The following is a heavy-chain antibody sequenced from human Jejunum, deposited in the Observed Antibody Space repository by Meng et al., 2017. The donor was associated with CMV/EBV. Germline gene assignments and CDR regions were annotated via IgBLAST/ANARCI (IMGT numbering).Heavy chain of an antibody. CDR2: IYSNGAT. V-gene: IGHV4-4*07. Sequence: GQRQERGPGGGKPSATLSLTCAVSGGSISDYYWSWIRQPAGKGLEWIGRIYSNGATNYNPSLKSRVTMSVDTSKNQFSLKLSSVTAADTAVYFCARDMHREVVIQDYWGQGTLVTVSS. J-gene: IGHJ4*02. CDR1: GGSISDYY. D-gene: IGHD3-10*01. CDR3: ARDMHREVVIQDY.